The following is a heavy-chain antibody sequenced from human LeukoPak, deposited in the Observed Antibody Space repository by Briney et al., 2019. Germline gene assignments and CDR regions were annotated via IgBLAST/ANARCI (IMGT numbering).Heavy chain of an antibody. CDR3: ARHIAAAGPLCYFDY. Sequence: SETLSLTCTVSGGSISSYYWSWIRQPPGKGLEWIGYIYYSGSTNYNPSLKSRVTISVDTSKNQFSLKLSSVTAADTAVYYCARHIAAAGPLCYFDYWGQGTLVTVSS. CDR1: GGSISSYY. V-gene: IGHV4-59*08. J-gene: IGHJ4*02. CDR2: IYYSGST. D-gene: IGHD6-13*01.